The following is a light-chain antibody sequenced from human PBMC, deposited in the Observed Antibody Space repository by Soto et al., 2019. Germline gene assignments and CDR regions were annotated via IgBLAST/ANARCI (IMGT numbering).Light chain of an antibody. CDR2: EVS. CDR3: CSYAGSLRV. V-gene: IGLV2-23*02. Sequence: QSALTQPASVSGSPGQSITISCTGTSSDVGSYNLVSWYQQHPGKAPKLMIYEVSKRPSGVSNRFSGSKSGNTASLTISGLQDEDEADYYCCSYAGSLRVFGGGTKVTVL. CDR1: SSDVGSYNL. J-gene: IGLJ2*01.